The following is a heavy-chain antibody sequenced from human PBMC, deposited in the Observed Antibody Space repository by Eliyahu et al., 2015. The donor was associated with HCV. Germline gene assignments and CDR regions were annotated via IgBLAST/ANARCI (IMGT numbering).Heavy chain of an antibody. CDR1: GXXLSXXS. CDR2: VSDSSSTTI. Sequence: EVQLVESGGGLVQPGGSLXLSCAASGXXLSXXSMXWVRQAPGKGLEWXSYVSDSSSTTIYYADSVKGRFTISRDDVKNSLYLEMNSLRDDDTAVYYCARCRGGWAFDGMDVWGQGTTVTVSS. CDR3: ARCRGGWAFDGMDV. J-gene: IGHJ6*02. D-gene: IGHD3-16*01. V-gene: IGHV3-48*02.